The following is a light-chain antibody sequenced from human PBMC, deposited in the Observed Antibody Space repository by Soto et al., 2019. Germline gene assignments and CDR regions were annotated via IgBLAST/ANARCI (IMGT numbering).Light chain of an antibody. CDR1: QSLLHSNGYNY. CDR3: MQALQMRT. Sequence: DIVMTQSPLSLPVTPGEPASISCRSSQSLLHSNGYNYLDRYLQKPGQSPQLLIYLGSNRASGVPDRFSGSGSGTDFTLKISRVEAEDIGVYYCMQALQMRTFGQGTKVEIK. V-gene: IGKV2-28*01. J-gene: IGKJ1*01. CDR2: LGS.